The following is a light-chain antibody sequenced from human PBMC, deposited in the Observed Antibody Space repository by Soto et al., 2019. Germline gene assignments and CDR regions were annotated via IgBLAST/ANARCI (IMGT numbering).Light chain of an antibody. CDR1: QSISSW. J-gene: IGKJ2*01. V-gene: IGKV1-5*01. Sequence: DIQMTQSPSTLSASVGDRVTITCRASQSISSWLAWYQQKPGKAPKLLIYDASSLESVVPSRFSGSGSGTEFTLTFSSLQPDDFATYFCQQYNSYPYSFGQGTKLEIK. CDR3: QQYNSYPYS. CDR2: DAS.